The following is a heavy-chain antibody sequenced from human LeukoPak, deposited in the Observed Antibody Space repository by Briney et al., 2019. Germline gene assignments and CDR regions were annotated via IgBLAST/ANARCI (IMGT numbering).Heavy chain of an antibody. V-gene: IGHV3-7*01. CDR2: IKQDGSEQ. Sequence: PGGSLRLSCAASGCTFSKYWMIWVRQAPGKGLEGVAIIKQDGSEQYYVDSVKGRFTISRDNAENSLYLQMNGLRAEDTAVYDCARDNASIVGHRFDYWGQGTLVTVSS. CDR3: ARDNASIVGHRFDY. CDR1: GCTFSKYW. J-gene: IGHJ4*02. D-gene: IGHD1-26*01.